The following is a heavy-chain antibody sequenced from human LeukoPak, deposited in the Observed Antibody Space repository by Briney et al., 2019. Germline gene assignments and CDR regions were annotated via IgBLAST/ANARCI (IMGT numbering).Heavy chain of an antibody. CDR3: ARYRYSGSYSVLFVAFDI. CDR2: IYYSGST. CDR1: GGSISSYY. J-gene: IGHJ3*02. Sequence: SETLSLTCTVSGGSISSYYWSWIRQPPGKGLEWIGYIYYSGSTNYNPSLKSRVTISVDTSKNQFSLKLSSVTAADTAVYYCARYRYSGSYSVLFVAFDIWGQGTMVTVSS. D-gene: IGHD1-26*01. V-gene: IGHV4-59*12.